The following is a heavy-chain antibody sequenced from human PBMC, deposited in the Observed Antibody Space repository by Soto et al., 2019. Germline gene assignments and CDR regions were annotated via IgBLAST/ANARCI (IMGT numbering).Heavy chain of an antibody. CDR2: ISGRGSDI. Sequence: QAHLVESGGGLVEPGGSLRLSCAASGFTFSDSYMTWLRQAPGKGLECISYISGRGSDIAYADSVKGRFTVSRDNAQNSLFLQLNSLRAEDSAVYYCTRDPRLSDYWGQGTLVTVSS. CDR3: TRDPRLSDY. CDR1: GFTFSDSY. J-gene: IGHJ4*02. V-gene: IGHV3-11*01.